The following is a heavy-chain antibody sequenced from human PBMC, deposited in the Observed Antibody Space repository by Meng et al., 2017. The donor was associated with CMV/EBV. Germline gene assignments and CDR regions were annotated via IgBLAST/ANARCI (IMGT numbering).Heavy chain of an antibody. CDR3: VRDHNWGPDY. D-gene: IGHD1-1*01. V-gene: IGHV1-2*02. CDR1: GYRFSDHY. J-gene: IGHJ4*02. CDR2: IYPNSGGT. Sequence: QVQLVQPGEEVKSPGASVKVSCQTSGYRFSDHYMHWVRQAPGQGLEWMGWIYPNSGGTHYAQKFQDRVTMTRDTSISTVYMELSRLTSDDTAVYYCVRDHNWGPDYWGQGTLVTVSS.